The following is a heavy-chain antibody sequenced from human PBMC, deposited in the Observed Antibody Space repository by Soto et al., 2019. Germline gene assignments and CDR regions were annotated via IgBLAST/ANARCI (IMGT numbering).Heavy chain of an antibody. D-gene: IGHD3-10*01. CDR1: GDSLSSYY. CDR3: ARHYASWTYPLHY. J-gene: IGHJ4*02. V-gene: IGHV4-59*08. CDR2: IRDNGDT. Sequence: QVQLQESGPGLVEPTETLSLICTVSGDSLSSYYWSWIRQSPEKGLEWIAYIRDNGDTNYNPSLRSRVTISIEPSKNQVSLKLTSVTAADTAVYYCARHYASWTYPLHYWGQGTLVTVSS.